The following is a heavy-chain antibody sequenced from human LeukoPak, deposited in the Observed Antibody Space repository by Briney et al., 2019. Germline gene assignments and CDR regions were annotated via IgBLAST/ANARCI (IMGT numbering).Heavy chain of an antibody. CDR3: ARTTEGGYTYDYFYYYYMDV. D-gene: IGHD5-18*01. CDR1: GGSISSYY. J-gene: IGHJ6*03. V-gene: IGHV4-59*01. Sequence: SETLSLTCTVTGGSISSYYWSWIRQPPGKGLEWIGHIYYSGSTNYNPSLKSRVTISVDTSKNQFSLKLSSVTAADTAVYYCARTTEGGYTYDYFYYYYMDVWGKGTTVTISS. CDR2: IYYSGST.